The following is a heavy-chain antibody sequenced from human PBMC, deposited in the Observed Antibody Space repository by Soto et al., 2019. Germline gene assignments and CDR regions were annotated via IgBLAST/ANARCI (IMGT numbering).Heavy chain of an antibody. CDR2: INAGNGNT. CDR1: GYTFTSYA. D-gene: IGHD3-10*01. Sequence: ASVKVSCKASGYTFTSYAMHWVRQAPGQRLEWMGWINAGNGNTKYSQKFQGRVTITRDTSASTAYMELSSLRSEDTAVYYCARKRGSSFGESFEYFQHWGQGTLVTVSS. CDR3: ARKRGSSFGESFEYFQH. J-gene: IGHJ1*01. V-gene: IGHV1-3*01.